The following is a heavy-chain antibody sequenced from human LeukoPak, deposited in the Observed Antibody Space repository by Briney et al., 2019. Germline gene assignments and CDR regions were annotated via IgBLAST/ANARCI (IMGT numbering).Heavy chain of an antibody. CDR1: GFTFSSYA. D-gene: IGHD3-10*01. V-gene: IGHV3-30*04. J-gene: IGHJ6*03. CDR2: ISYDGSNK. CDR3: ARDRMVRGALMGYYYYYMDV. Sequence: GGSLRLSCAASGFTFSSYAMHWVRQAPGKGLEWVALISYDGSNKYYADSVKARFIISRDNSKNTVYLQMNSLRAEDTAVYYCARDRMVRGALMGYYYYYMDVWGKGTTVTISS.